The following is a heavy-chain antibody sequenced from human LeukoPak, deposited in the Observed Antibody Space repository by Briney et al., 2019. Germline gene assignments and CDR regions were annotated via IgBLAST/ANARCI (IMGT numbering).Heavy chain of an antibody. V-gene: IGHV4-39*02. Sequence: SETLSLTCTVSSGSITSSVYYCSRIRQPRGKGLEWIAGINYSGVTHYNPSLKSRVTISVDTSKNHFSLNLSSVTAADTAVYYCAIYSSSSGRIDPWGQGTLVTVSS. CDR1: SGSITSSVYY. D-gene: IGHD2-15*01. J-gene: IGHJ5*02. CDR2: INYSGVT. CDR3: AIYSSSSGRIDP.